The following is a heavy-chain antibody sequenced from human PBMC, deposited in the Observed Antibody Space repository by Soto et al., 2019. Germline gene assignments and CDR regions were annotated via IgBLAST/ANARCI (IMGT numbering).Heavy chain of an antibody. V-gene: IGHV3-49*03. J-gene: IGHJ6*03. D-gene: IGHD2-2*01. Sequence: GGSLRLSCTASGFTFGDYAMSWFRQAPGKGLEWVGFIRSKAYGGTTEYAASVKGRFTISRDDSKSIAYLQMNSLKTEDTAVYYCTRQLYCSSTSCYDALLDYYYYMDVWGKGTTVTVSS. CDR3: TRQLYCSSTSCYDALLDYYYYMDV. CDR2: IRSKAYGGTT. CDR1: GFTFGDYA.